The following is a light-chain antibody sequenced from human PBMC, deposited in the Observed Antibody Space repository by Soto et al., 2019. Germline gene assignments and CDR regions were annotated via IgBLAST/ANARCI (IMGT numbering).Light chain of an antibody. CDR1: QSVSSSY. CDR2: GAS. Sequence: EIVLTQSPGTLSLSPGERATLSCRASQSVSSSYLAWYQQKPGQAPRLLISGASSRATGIPDRFSGSGSGTEFTLTISRLETEDFAVYYCKNRDTFGQGTKLEIK. CDR3: KNRDT. J-gene: IGKJ2*01. V-gene: IGKV3-20*01.